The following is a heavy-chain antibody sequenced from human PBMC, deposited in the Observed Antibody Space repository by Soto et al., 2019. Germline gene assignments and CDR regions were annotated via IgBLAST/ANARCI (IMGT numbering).Heavy chain of an antibody. V-gene: IGHV4-39*01. CDR2: IYYSGST. CDR1: GGSISSSSYC. CDR3: ARFYCSGGSCYVRGP. Sequence: SETLSLTCTVSGGSISSSSYCWGWIRKPPGKGLEWIGSIYYSGSTYYNPSLKSRVTISVDTSKNQFSLKLSSVTAADTAVYYCARFYCSGGSCYVRGPWGQGTLVTVSS. D-gene: IGHD2-15*01. J-gene: IGHJ5*02.